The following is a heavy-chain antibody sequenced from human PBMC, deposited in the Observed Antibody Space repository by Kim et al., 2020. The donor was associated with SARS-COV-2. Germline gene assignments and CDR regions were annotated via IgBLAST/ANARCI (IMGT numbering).Heavy chain of an antibody. V-gene: IGHV1-18*01. CDR3: ARGVAGATDAFDI. J-gene: IGHJ3*02. D-gene: IGHD1-26*01. Sequence: AQTLQGRVTMTTDTATGTADMELRSLRSDDTAVYYCARGVAGATDAFDIWGQGTMVTVSS.